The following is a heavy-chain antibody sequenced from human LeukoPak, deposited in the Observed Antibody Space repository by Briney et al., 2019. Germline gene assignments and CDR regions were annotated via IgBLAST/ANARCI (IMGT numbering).Heavy chain of an antibody. V-gene: IGHV3-11*01. CDR1: GGSFSDYY. CDR2: ISSSGSTI. J-gene: IGHJ4*02. D-gene: IGHD2-15*01. Sequence: LTCAVYGGSFSDYYMSWIRQAPGKGLEWVSYISSSGSTIYYADSVKGRFTISRDNAKNSLYLQMNSLRAEDTAVYYCARGSCSGGSCSYFDYWGQGTLVTVSS. CDR3: ARGSCSGGSCSYFDY.